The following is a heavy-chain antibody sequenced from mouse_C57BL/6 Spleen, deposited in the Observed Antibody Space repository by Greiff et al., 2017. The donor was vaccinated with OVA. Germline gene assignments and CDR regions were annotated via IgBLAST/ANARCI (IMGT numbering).Heavy chain of an antibody. Sequence: EVKLMESGGGLVQPGGSLKLSCAASGFTFSDYYMYWVRQTPEKRLEWVAYISNGGGSTYYPDTVKGRFTISRDNAKNTLYLQMSRLKSEDTAMYYCARRGLTGALDYWGQGTTLTVSS. V-gene: IGHV5-12*01. CDR2: ISNGGGST. J-gene: IGHJ2*01. CDR3: ARRGLTGALDY. CDR1: GFTFSDYY. D-gene: IGHD4-1*01.